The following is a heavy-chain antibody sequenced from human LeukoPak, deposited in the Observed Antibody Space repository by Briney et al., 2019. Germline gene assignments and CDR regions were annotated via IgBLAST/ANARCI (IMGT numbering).Heavy chain of an antibody. D-gene: IGHD2-2*01. CDR3: ARFFSAAAWGYNWFDP. CDR2: IHHSGST. Sequence: SETLSLTCTVSGYSISSGYYWGWIRQPPGKGLEWIGNIHHSGSTYYKPSLRSRVIISVDTSKNQFSLRLSSVTAADTAVYYCARFFSAAAWGYNWFDPWGQGTLVTVSS. V-gene: IGHV4-38-2*02. J-gene: IGHJ5*02. CDR1: GYSISSGYY.